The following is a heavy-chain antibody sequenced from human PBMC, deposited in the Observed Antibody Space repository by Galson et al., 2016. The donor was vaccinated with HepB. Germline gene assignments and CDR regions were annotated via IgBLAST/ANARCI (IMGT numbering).Heavy chain of an antibody. CDR2: ISNSGGSI. Sequence: SLRLSCAASGFTFSDEYMSWIRQAPGKGLEWISYISNSGGSIHYADSVEGRFTISRDNAKNSLYLQMSSLRAEDTAVYYCARSVGRGPAAHFDYWGRGTLVTVSS. J-gene: IGHJ4*02. V-gene: IGHV3-11*01. CDR3: ARSVGRGPAAHFDY. CDR1: GFTFSDEY. D-gene: IGHD2-2*01.